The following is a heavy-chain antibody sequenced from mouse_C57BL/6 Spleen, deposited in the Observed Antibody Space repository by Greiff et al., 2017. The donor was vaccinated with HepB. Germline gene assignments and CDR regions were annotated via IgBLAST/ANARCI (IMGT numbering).Heavy chain of an antibody. V-gene: IGHV1-81*01. J-gene: IGHJ1*03. CDR3: ARSISTTVVAVYWYFDV. CDR1: GYTFTSYG. CDR2: IYPRSGNT. Sequence: QVHLKQSGAELARPGASVKLSCKASGYTFTSYGISWVKQSTGQGLEWIGEIYPRSGNTYYNEKFKGKATLTADKSSNTAYMELRSLTSEDSAVYFCARSISTTVVAVYWYFDVWGTGTTVTVSS. D-gene: IGHD1-1*01.